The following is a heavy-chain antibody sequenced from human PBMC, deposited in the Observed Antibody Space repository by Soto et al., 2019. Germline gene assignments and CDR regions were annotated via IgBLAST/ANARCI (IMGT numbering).Heavy chain of an antibody. V-gene: IGHV1-18*04. CDR3: ARGIAVAGTLMYYFDD. Sequence: ASVKVSCKASGYTFTSYGISWVRQAPGQGLEWMGWISAYNGNTNYAQKLRGRVTMTTDTSTSTAYMELRSLRSDDTAVYYCARGIAVAGTLMYYFDDWGQGTLVTVSS. D-gene: IGHD6-19*01. J-gene: IGHJ4*02. CDR2: ISAYNGNT. CDR1: GYTFTSYG.